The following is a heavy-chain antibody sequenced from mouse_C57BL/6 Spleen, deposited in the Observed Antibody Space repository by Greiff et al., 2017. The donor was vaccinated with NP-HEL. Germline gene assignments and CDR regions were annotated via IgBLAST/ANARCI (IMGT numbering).Heavy chain of an antibody. J-gene: IGHJ3*01. V-gene: IGHV1-64*01. CDR3: AREALYYNNSFAY. D-gene: IGHD2-5*01. CDR1: GYTFTSYW. Sequence: VQLQQPGAELVKPGASVKLSCKASGYTFTSYWMHWVKQRPGQGLEWIGMIHPNSGSTNYNEKFKSKATLTVDKSSSTAYMQLSSLTSEDSAVYYCAREALYYNNSFAYWGQGTLVTVSA. CDR2: IHPNSGST.